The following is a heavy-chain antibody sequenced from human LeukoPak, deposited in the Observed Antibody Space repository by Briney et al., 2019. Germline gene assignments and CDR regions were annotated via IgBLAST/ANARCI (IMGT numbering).Heavy chain of an antibody. Sequence: ASVKVSCKVSGYTLTELSMHWVRQAPGKGLEWMGGFDPEDGETIYAQKFQGRVTMTEDTSTDTAYMELSSLRSEDTAVYYCASGPTSPARFDYWGQGTLVTVSS. J-gene: IGHJ4*02. CDR1: GYTLTELS. V-gene: IGHV1-24*01. D-gene: IGHD1-26*01. CDR2: FDPEDGET. CDR3: ASGPTSPARFDY.